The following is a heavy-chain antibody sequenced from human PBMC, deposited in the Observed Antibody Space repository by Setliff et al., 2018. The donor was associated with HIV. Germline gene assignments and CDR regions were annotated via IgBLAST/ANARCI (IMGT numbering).Heavy chain of an antibody. CDR2: ISHTGNT. D-gene: IGHD3-16*02. V-gene: IGHV4-39*07. CDR3: ARGHLGVFAMWGYFDS. CDR1: GGSISSNSYY. J-gene: IGHJ4*02. Sequence: PSETLSLTCTVSGGSISSNSYYWGWIRRPPGKGLEWIGSISHTGNTYYNPSLKRRVTISVDTSKNQFSLKLSSVTAADTAVYYCARGHLGVFAMWGYFDSWGQGTLVTVSS.